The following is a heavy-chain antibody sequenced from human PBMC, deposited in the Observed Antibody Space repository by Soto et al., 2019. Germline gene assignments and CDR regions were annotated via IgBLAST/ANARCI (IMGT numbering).Heavy chain of an antibody. CDR3: AKALYGGFTY. D-gene: IGHD3-10*01. CDR1: GFTFSVYA. J-gene: IGHJ4*02. CDR2: ISGSGDST. Sequence: EVRLLESGGGLVQPGGSQRLSCAASGFTFSVYAMSWVRQAPGKGLEWVSGISGSGDSTHYADSVKGRFTVSRDNSKSMLYLQTNSLSAEDTAIYYCAKALYGGFTYWGQGTLVTVSS. V-gene: IGHV3-23*01.